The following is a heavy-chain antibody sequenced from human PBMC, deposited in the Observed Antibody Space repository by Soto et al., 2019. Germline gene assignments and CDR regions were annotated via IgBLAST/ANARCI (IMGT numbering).Heavy chain of an antibody. CDR3: AWDGVVIRAAATRGGYGMHG. Sequence: HVQLVESGGDLVKPGGSLRLSCAVSGFTFSDYYMSWIRQATEKGLEWVAYISTRGNYTNYADSGRGRFTISTDNVKISLFQQMNSHRHEATPAYYCAWDGVVIRAAATRGGYGMHGWTQGTTV. J-gene: IGHJ6*01. CDR1: GFTFSDYY. CDR2: ISTRGNYT. D-gene: IGHD6-13*01. V-gene: IGHV3-11*05.